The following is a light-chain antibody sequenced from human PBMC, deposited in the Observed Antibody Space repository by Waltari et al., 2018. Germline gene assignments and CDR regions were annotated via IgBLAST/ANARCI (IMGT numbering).Light chain of an antibody. CDR2: RAS. CDR3: QQYNNWSPGT. CDR1: PTIGRS. Sequence: ETVVKQSPATLSMSPGERATISCRTSPTIGRSLAWYQQRPGQAPRLLIYRASTRATGIPDRFSGSGSETEFTLTISSLQSEDIAVYYCQQYNNWSPGTFGQGTKVEI. J-gene: IGKJ1*01. V-gene: IGKV3D-15*01.